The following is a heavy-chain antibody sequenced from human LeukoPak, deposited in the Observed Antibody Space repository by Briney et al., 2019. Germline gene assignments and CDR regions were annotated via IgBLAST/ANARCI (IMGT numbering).Heavy chain of an antibody. Sequence: ASVKVSCKASGYTFTGYYMHWVRQAPGQGLEWMGWINPNSGGTNYAQNFQGRVTMTRDTSISTAYMELSRLRSDDTAVYYCARVFAEIVVVTAPTNPFDYWGQGTLVTVSS. V-gene: IGHV1-2*02. J-gene: IGHJ4*02. CDR3: ARVFAEIVVVTAPTNPFDY. D-gene: IGHD2-21*02. CDR1: GYTFTGYY. CDR2: INPNSGGT.